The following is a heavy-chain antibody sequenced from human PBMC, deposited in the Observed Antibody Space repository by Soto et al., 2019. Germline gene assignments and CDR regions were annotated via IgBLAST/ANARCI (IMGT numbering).Heavy chain of an antibody. J-gene: IGHJ3*02. CDR3: ARDGGWRVGAINAFDI. D-gene: IGHD1-26*01. CDR1: GFPFDDYS. V-gene: IGHV3-43*01. CDR2: ISWDGADT. Sequence: PGGSLRLSCAASGFPFDDYSMNWVRQVPGKGLEWVSLISWDGADTYYADSVKGRFTVSRDNSKNSLYLQMNSLRSEDTAVYYCARDGGWRVGAINAFDIWGQGTMVTVSS.